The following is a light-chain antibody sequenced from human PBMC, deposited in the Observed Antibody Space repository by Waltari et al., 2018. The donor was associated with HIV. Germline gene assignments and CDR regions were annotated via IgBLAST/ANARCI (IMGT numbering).Light chain of an antibody. CDR3: FSYGGSLHV. V-gene: IGLV2-11*01. J-gene: IGLJ1*01. CDR1: RSGVTSNTP. CDR2: DVT. Sequence: QSALTQPRSVSGSPGPSVTISCSGARSGVTSNTPVSWYQHHPGKDPKLIIYDVTKGPSGVPDRFSGSKSGNTASLTISGLQAEDEADYYCFSYGGSLHVFGTGTEVTVL.